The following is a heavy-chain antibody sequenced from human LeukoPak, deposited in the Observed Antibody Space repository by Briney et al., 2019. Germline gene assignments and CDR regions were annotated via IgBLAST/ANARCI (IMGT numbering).Heavy chain of an antibody. CDR2: ISSSSSYI. Sequence: GGSPRLSCAASGFTFSSYSMNWVRQAPGKGLEWFSSISSSSSYIYYADSVKGRFTISRDNAKNSLYLQMNSLRAEDTAVYYCAKGSARSIAVAGIIIDWGQGTLVTVSS. V-gene: IGHV3-21*01. CDR3: AKGSARSIAVAGIIID. J-gene: IGHJ4*02. CDR1: GFTFSSYS. D-gene: IGHD6-19*01.